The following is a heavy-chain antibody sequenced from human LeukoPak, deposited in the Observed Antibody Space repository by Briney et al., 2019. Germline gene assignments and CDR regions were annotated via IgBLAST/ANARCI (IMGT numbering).Heavy chain of an antibody. D-gene: IGHD3-10*01. Sequence: GGSLRLSCAASGFTVSSNYMSWVRQAAGKGLECLSVIYSGGSTYYADSVKGRFTISRDNSKNTLYLQMNSLRAEDTAVYYCAREPHRWFGEQYGMDVWGKGTTVTVSS. CDR1: GFTVSSNY. CDR2: IYSGGST. J-gene: IGHJ6*04. CDR3: AREPHRWFGEQYGMDV. V-gene: IGHV3-53*01.